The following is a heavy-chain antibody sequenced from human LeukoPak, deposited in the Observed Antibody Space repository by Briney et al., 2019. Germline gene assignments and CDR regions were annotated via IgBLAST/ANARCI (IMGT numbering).Heavy chain of an antibody. J-gene: IGHJ4*02. V-gene: IGHV3-74*03. CDR2: INGDGSNT. CDR3: ATAPAAADSC. Sequence: GGSLRLSCAASGFTFSSHWMHWVRQAPGKGLVWVSRINGDGSNTTYADSVKGRFTISRDNAKNTLYLQMSSLRAEDTAVYYCATAPAAADSCWGQGTLVAVSS. D-gene: IGHD6-13*01. CDR1: GFTFSSHW.